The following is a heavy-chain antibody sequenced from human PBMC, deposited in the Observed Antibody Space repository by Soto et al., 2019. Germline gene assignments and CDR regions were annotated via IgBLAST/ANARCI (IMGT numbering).Heavy chain of an antibody. J-gene: IGHJ6*02. Sequence: ASVKVSCKASGYTFTGYYIHWVRQAPGQGLEWMGWFNPNGGGTNYAQKFQGRVTMTWDTSISTAYMELSRLRSDDTAVYYCARAYCSSTSCPTGGYYGMDGWGQGTTVT. CDR1: GYTFTGYY. V-gene: IGHV1-2*02. CDR2: FNPNGGGT. D-gene: IGHD2-2*01. CDR3: ARAYCSSTSCPTGGYYGMDG.